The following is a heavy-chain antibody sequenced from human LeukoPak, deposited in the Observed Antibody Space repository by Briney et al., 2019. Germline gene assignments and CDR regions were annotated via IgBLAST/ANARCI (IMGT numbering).Heavy chain of an antibody. Sequence: PGGSLRLSCAASGFTFSSYWMHWVRQAPGKGLVWVSRTNSDGKTTRYADSAKGRFTISRDNAKNTLYLQMNSLRAEDTAVYYCAKDRGSLAAAGSLNYYFDYWGQGTLVTVSS. J-gene: IGHJ4*02. D-gene: IGHD6-13*01. CDR2: TNSDGKTT. CDR3: AKDRGSLAAAGSLNYYFDY. V-gene: IGHV3-74*01. CDR1: GFTFSSYW.